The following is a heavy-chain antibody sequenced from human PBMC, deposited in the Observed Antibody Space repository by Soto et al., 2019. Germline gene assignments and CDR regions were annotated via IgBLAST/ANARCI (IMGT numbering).Heavy chain of an antibody. J-gene: IGHJ6*02. CDR3: ARAGVLEYYYYYGMDV. CDR1: GGTFSSYA. CDR2: IIPIFGTA. Sequence: SVKVSCKASGGTFSSYAISWVRQAPGQGLEWMGGIIPIFGTANYAQKFQGRVTITADESTSTAYMELSSLRSEDTAVYYCARAGVLEYYYYYGMDVWGQGTTVTVSS. V-gene: IGHV1-69*01.